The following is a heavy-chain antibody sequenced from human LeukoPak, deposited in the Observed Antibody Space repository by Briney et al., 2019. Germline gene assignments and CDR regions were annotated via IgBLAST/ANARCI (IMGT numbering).Heavy chain of an antibody. J-gene: IGHJ4*02. CDR2: ISYDGSNK. CDR1: GFTFSSYG. CDR3: ASRVAGTGY. Sequence: GRSLRLSCAASGFTFSSYGMHWVRQAPGKGLEWVAVISYDGSNKYYADSVKGRFTISRDNSKNTLYLQMNSLRAEDTAVYYCASRVAGTGYWGQGTLVTVSS. V-gene: IGHV3-30*03. D-gene: IGHD6-19*01.